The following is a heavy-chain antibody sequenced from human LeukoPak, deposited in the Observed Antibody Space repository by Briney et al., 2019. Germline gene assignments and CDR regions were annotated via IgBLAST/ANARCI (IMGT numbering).Heavy chain of an antibody. CDR2: IYYSGST. CDR3: ARAPSIRGLLNVDY. V-gene: IGHV4-61*01. CDR1: GGSVSSGSYY. D-gene: IGHD3-10*01. Sequence: SETLSLTCTVSGGSVSSGSYYWSWIRQPPGKGLEWIGYIYYSGSTNYNPSLKSRVTISVDASKNQFSLKLSSVTAADTAVYYCARAPSIRGLLNVDYWGQGTLVTVSS. J-gene: IGHJ4*02.